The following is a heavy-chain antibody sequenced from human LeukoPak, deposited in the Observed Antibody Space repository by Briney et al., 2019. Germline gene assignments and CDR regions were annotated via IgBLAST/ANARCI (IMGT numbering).Heavy chain of an antibody. CDR3: ARDSLGPEATDTYCYYMDV. CDR1: GFTFSDYY. D-gene: IGHD1-26*01. CDR2: ISSSGSTI. V-gene: IGHV3-11*01. Sequence: GGSLRLSCAASGFTFSDYYMSWIRQAPGKGLEWVSYISSSGSTIYYADSVKGRFTISRDNAKNSLYLQMNSLRAEDTAVYYCARDSLGPEATDTYCYYMDVWGKGTTVTVSS. J-gene: IGHJ6*03.